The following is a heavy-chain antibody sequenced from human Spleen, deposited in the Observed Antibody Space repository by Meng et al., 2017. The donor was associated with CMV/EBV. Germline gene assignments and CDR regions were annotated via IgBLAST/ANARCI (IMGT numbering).Heavy chain of an antibody. Sequence: SETLSLTCTVSGGSVTSGSSYWSWIRQPTGKGLEWIGYLYHTGSTHYNPSLQSRVTISVDTSKRQFSLRLSSVTAADTAVYYCARLRIPARRVQYGLDAWGQGTTVTVSS. CDR3: ARLRIPARRVQYGLDA. D-gene: IGHD6-6*01. CDR1: GGSVTSGSSY. J-gene: IGHJ6*02. CDR2: LYHTGST. V-gene: IGHV4-61*01.